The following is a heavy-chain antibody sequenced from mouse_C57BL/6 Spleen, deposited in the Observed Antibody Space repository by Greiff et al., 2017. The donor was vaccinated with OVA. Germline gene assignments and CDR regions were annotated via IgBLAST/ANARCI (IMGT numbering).Heavy chain of an antibody. CDR1: GYTFTNYW. Sequence: VQLQESGAELAKPGASVKLSCKASGYTFTNYWMHWVTQRPGQGLEWIGYLNPSRGYTKYNQKLKDTATLTADKSSSTAYMQLGSRTYEDSAVYYCARSSGYVGAMDYWGQGISVTVSS. CDR2: LNPSRGYT. J-gene: IGHJ4*01. V-gene: IGHV1-7*01. D-gene: IGHD3-2*02. CDR3: ARSSGYVGAMDY.